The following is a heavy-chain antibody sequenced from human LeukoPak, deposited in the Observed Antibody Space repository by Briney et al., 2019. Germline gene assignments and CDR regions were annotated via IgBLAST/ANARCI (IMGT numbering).Heavy chain of an antibody. CDR1: GYTFTGYY. CDR2: INPNSGGT. CDR3: ARGCSSTTCYTSGFDY. D-gene: IGHD2-2*02. Sequence: ASVKVSCKASGYTFTGYYMHWVRQAPGQGLEWMGWINPNSGGTNYAQKFLGRVTMTRDTSISTAYMELSRLGSDDTAVYYCARGCSSTTCYTSGFDYWGQGTLVTVSS. J-gene: IGHJ4*02. V-gene: IGHV1-2*02.